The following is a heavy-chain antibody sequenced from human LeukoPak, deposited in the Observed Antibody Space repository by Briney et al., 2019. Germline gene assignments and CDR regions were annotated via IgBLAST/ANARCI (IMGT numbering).Heavy chain of an antibody. CDR2: IIPISGTA. V-gene: IGHV1-69*13. CDR3: ALGYEYYFDY. J-gene: IGHJ4*02. Sequence: GASVKVSCKASGGTFSSYAISWVRQAPGQGLEWMGGIIPISGTANYAQKFQGRVTITVDESTSTAYMELSSLRSEDTAVYYCALGYEYYFDYWGQGTLVTVSS. CDR1: GGTFSSYA. D-gene: IGHD5-12*01.